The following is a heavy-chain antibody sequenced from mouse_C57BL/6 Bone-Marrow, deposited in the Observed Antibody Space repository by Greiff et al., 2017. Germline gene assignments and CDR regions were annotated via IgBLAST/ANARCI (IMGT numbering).Heavy chain of an antibody. V-gene: IGHV1-55*01. J-gene: IGHJ3*01. CDR2: LSPGSGST. Sequence: QVQLQQPGAELVKPGASVKMSCQASGYTFTSYRITWVTQRPGQGLEWIGDLSPGSGSTNYNEKFKSKATLTVDTSSSTAYMQLSSLTSEDSAGYYCARYEYDGWAYWGQGTLVTGSA. D-gene: IGHD2-4*01. CDR3: ARYEYDGWAY. CDR1: GYTFTSYR.